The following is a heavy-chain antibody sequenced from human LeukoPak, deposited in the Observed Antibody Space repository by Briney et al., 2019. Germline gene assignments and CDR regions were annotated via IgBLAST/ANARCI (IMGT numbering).Heavy chain of an antibody. V-gene: IGHV1-69*04. CDR2: IIPILGIA. D-gene: IGHD3-9*01. Sequence: SVKVSCKASGGTFSSYAISWVRQAPGQGLEWMGRIIPILGIANYAQKFQGRVTITADKSTSTAYMELSSLRSEDTAVYYCAREKDYDILTGYGSNWFDPWGQGILVTVSS. J-gene: IGHJ5*02. CDR3: AREKDYDILTGYGSNWFDP. CDR1: GGTFSSYA.